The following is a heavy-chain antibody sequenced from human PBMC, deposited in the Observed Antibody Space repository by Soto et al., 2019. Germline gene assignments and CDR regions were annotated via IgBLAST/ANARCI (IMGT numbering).Heavy chain of an antibody. CDR3: ARGYCSGGSCYPGYNWFDP. CDR2: IIPIFGTA. Sequence: SVKVSCKAPGGTFSSYAISWVRQAPGQGLEWMGGIIPIFGTANYAQKFQGRVTITADESTSTAYMELSSLRSEDTAVYYCARGYCSGGSCYPGYNWFDPWGQGTLVTVSS. D-gene: IGHD2-15*01. J-gene: IGHJ5*02. V-gene: IGHV1-69*13. CDR1: GGTFSSYA.